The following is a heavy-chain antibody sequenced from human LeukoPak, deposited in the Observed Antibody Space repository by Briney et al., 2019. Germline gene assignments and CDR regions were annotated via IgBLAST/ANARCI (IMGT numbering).Heavy chain of an antibody. CDR3: ARGYCSGGSCPRLWYFDL. D-gene: IGHD2-15*01. J-gene: IGHJ2*01. Sequence: SETLSLTCTVSSGSISTSNYYWGWVRQPPGKGLEWIGYIYYSGSTNYNPSLKSRVTISVDTSKNQFSLKLSSVTAADTAVYYCARGYCSGGSCPRLWYFDLWGRGTLVTVSS. CDR2: IYYSGST. CDR1: SGSISTSNYY. V-gene: IGHV4-61*05.